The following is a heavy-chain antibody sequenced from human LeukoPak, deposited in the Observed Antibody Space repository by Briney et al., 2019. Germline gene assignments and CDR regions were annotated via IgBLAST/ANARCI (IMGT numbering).Heavy chain of an antibody. CDR3: ARGLGSVVVSAAIGY. D-gene: IGHD2-2*01. CDR1: GYTFTSYG. V-gene: IGHV1-18*01. J-gene: IGHJ4*02. Sequence: GASVKVSCKTSGYTFTSYGFSWVRQAPGQGLEWMGWISAYNGDRNYAERLQGRVTMTTDTSTSTAYMELRSLRSDDTAVYYCARGLGSVVVSAAIGYWGQGTLVTVSS. CDR2: ISAYNGDR.